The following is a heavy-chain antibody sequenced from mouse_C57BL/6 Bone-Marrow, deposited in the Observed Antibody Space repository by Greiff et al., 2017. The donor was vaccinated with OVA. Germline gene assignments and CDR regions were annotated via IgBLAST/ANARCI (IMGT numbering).Heavy chain of an antibody. D-gene: IGHD1-1*01. Sequence: EVQLQQSGAELVRPGASVKLSCTASGFNIKDDYMHWVKQRPEQGLEWIGWIDPENGDTEYASKFQGKATITADTSSNTAYLQLSNLTSEDTAVYYCTTGVVHFDYWGQGTTLTVSS. J-gene: IGHJ2*01. CDR2: IDPENGDT. CDR1: GFNIKDDY. V-gene: IGHV14-4*01. CDR3: TTGVVHFDY.